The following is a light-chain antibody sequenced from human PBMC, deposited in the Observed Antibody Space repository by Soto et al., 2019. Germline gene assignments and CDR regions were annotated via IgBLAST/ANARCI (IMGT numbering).Light chain of an antibody. V-gene: IGLV2-14*01. Sequence: LTQPASVSGSPGQSITISCVGTSGDIGDYNYVSWYQQHPGKVPKVIIYDVSNRPSGVSYRFSGTKSGNTASLTVSGLQAEDEADYYSCSYSRRGTLIFGTGTKVTVL. J-gene: IGLJ1*01. CDR3: CSYSRRGTLI. CDR2: DVS. CDR1: SGDIGDYNY.